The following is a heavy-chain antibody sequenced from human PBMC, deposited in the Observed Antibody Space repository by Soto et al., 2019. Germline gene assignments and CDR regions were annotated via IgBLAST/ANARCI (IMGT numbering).Heavy chain of an antibody. CDR1: GGTFSSYT. Sequence: QVQLVQSGAEVKKPGSSVKVSCKASGGTFSSYTISWVRQAPGQGLEWMGRIIPILGIANYAQKFQGRVTITADKSTSTAYMELSSLRSEDTAVYYCANLYDYVWGSYRYTPTGDSWGQGTLVTVSS. V-gene: IGHV1-69*02. CDR2: IIPILGIA. J-gene: IGHJ4*02. D-gene: IGHD3-16*02. CDR3: ANLYDYVWGSYRYTPTGDS.